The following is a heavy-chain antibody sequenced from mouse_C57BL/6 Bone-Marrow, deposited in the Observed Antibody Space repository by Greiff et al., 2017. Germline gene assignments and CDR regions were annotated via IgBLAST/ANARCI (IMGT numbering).Heavy chain of an antibody. Sequence: EVKLMESGEGLVKPGGSLKLSCAASGFTFSSYAMSWVRQTPEKRLAWVAYISSGGDSIYYADPVKGRFTISRDNARNTLYLQMSSLKSEDTAMYYCTRGGYSNLHCYWGQGTTRTASS. CDR3: TRGGYSNLHCY. D-gene: IGHD2-5*01. J-gene: IGHJ2*01. V-gene: IGHV5-9-1*02. CDR2: ISSGGDSI. CDR1: GFTFSSYA.